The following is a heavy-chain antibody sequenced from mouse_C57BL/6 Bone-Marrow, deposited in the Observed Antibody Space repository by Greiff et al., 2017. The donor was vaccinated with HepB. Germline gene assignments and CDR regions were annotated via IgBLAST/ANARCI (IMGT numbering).Heavy chain of an antibody. CDR3: ARGCYYGSSFAMDY. CDR1: GFTFSSYA. D-gene: IGHD1-1*01. Sequence: VQLQQSGGGLVKPGGSLKLSCAASGFTFSSYAMSWVRQTPEKRLEWVATISDGGSYTYYPDNVKGRFTISRDKAKNNRYLQMSHLKSEDTAMYYCARGCYYGSSFAMDYWGQGTSVTVSS. J-gene: IGHJ4*01. CDR2: ISDGGSYT. V-gene: IGHV5-4*01.